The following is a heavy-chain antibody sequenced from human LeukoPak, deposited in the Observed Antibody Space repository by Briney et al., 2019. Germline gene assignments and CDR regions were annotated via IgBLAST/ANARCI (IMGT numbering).Heavy chain of an antibody. CDR3: ARARAAMVRGGPLTD. CDR1: GGTFSSYA. D-gene: IGHD3-10*01. Sequence: GSSVKVSCKASGGTFSSYAISWVRQAPGQGLEWMGGIIPIFGTANYAQKFQGRATITADESTSTAYMELNSLRSEDTAVYYCARARAAMVRGGPLTDWGQETLVTVSS. J-gene: IGHJ4*02. CDR2: IIPIFGTA. V-gene: IGHV1-69*01.